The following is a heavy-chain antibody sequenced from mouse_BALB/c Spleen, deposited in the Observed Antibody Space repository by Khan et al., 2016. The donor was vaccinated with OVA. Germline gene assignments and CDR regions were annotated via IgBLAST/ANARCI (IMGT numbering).Heavy chain of an antibody. V-gene: IGHV1S135*01. CDR2: IDPFNGGT. CDR3: ARHGSTSWFAY. Sequence: VQLQQSGPELMKPGASVKISCKASGYSFSTYYIHWVTRSHGKTLEWIGYIDPFNGGTTYNQKFKGKATLTVDNSSSTAYMHLTSLTSEDSAVYYCARHGSTSWFAYWGQGTLVTVSA. J-gene: IGHJ3*01. D-gene: IGHD1-1*01. CDR1: GYSFSTYY.